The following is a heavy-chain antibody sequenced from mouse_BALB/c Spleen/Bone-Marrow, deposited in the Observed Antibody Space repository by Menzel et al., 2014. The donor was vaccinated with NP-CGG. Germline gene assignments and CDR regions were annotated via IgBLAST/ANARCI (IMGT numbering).Heavy chain of an antibody. V-gene: IGHV1-67*01. Sequence: QVQLQQPGPELVRPGVSVKVSCKGSGYKFTDYAMHWVKQSHAKSLEWIGLISTYSGNTHYNQKFKGKATMTVDKSSSTAYMELARLTSEDSAIYYCARNFYGSAYFDFWGQGSTPTVSS. CDR1: GYKFTDYA. J-gene: IGHJ2*01. CDR3: ARNFYGSAYFDF. D-gene: IGHD1-1*01. CDR2: ISTYSGNT.